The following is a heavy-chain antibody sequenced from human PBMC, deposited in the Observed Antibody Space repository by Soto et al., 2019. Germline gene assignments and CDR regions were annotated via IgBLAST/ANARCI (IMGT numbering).Heavy chain of an antibody. J-gene: IGHJ3*02. Sequence: GGSLRLSCAASGFTFSSYAMSWVRQAPGKGLEWVSAISGSGGSTYYADSVKGRFTISRDNSKNTLYLQMNSLRAEDTAVYYCAKASQIVVVPAAIVVDAFDIWGQGTMVTVSS. D-gene: IGHD2-2*01. CDR1: GFTFSSYA. V-gene: IGHV3-23*01. CDR3: AKASQIVVVPAAIVVDAFDI. CDR2: ISGSGGST.